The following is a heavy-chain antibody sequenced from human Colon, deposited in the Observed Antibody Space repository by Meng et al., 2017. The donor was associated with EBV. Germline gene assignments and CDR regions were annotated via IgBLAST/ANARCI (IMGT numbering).Heavy chain of an antibody. Sequence: QPGLSGTELESPGAASKVSWKASGYTFTSYGISWVRQAPGQGLGWMGWISAYNGNTNHAQKLQGRVTMTTDTSTSTAYMELRSLRSDDTAVYYCAASSSGWYQNWFDPWGQGTLVTVSS. CDR3: AASSSGWYQNWFDP. CDR2: ISAYNGNT. D-gene: IGHD6-13*01. V-gene: IGHV1-18*01. J-gene: IGHJ5*02. CDR1: GYTFTSYG.